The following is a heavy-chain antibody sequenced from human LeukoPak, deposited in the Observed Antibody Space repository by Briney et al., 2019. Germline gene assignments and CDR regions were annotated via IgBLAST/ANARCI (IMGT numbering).Heavy chain of an antibody. J-gene: IGHJ4*02. CDR3: ARPGFCSSSRCSRYYFEY. Sequence: ASVKVSCKASGYTFTNYYMHWVRQAPGQGLEWMGIINPSGGGTNYAQKFQGRVTMTMDMSTSTEYMELSSLRSEDTALYYCARPGFCSSSRCSRYYFEYWGQGTQVTVSS. CDR1: GYTFTNYY. V-gene: IGHV1-46*01. D-gene: IGHD2-2*03. CDR2: INPSGGGT.